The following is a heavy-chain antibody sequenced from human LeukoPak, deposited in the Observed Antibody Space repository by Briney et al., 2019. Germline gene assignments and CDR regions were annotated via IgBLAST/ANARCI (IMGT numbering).Heavy chain of an antibody. CDR3: AKFKWLRLPDYFDY. J-gene: IGHJ4*02. CDR2: MSGSGYYT. CDR1: GFAFSNFA. D-gene: IGHD5-12*01. Sequence: GGSLRLSCAASGFAFSNFAMSWVRQAPGKGLEWVSAMSGSGYYTYYVESVKGRFTISRDNSKNTLYLQMNSLRAEDTAVYYCAKFKWLRLPDYFDYWGQGTLVTVSS. V-gene: IGHV3-23*01.